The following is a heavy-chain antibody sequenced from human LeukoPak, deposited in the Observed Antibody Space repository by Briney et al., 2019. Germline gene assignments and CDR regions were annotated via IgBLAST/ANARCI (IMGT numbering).Heavy chain of an antibody. J-gene: IGHJ4*02. CDR3: ARGGVRCSGGSCSDPYFDY. CDR2: IYHSGST. D-gene: IGHD2-15*01. V-gene: IGHV4-4*02. CDR1: GFTFSSYSM. Sequence: GSLRLSCAASGFTFSSYSMSWVRQPPGKGLEWIGEIYHSGSTNYNPSLKSRVTISVDKSKNQFSLKLSSVTAADTAVYYCARGGVRCSGGSCSDPYFDYWGQGTLVTVSS.